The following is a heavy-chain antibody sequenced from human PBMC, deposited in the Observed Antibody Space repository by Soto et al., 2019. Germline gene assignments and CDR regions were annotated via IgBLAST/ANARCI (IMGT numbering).Heavy chain of an antibody. D-gene: IGHD6-19*01. CDR1: GYTFTGYY. V-gene: IGHV1-2*02. Sequence: ASVKVSCKASGYTFTGYYMHWVRQAPGQGLGWMGWINPNSGGTNYAQKFQGRVTMTRDTSISTAYMELSRLRSDDTAVYYCARGLRRVAVAGTENWFDPWGQGTLVTVSS. J-gene: IGHJ5*02. CDR3: ARGLRRVAVAGTENWFDP. CDR2: INPNSGGT.